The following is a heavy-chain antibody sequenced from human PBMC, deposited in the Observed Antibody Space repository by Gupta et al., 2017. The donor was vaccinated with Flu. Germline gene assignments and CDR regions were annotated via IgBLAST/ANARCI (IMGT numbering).Heavy chain of an antibody. CDR2: ISSSSSDI. Sequence: EVQLVESGGGLVKPGGSLRLSCAASGSTFNTFGMNWVRQAPGKGLEWVSSISSSSSDIYYADSVKGRFTISRHNAKNSLYLQMNSLRAEDTAVYYCARAWDVTVAGTFDYWGQGTLVTVSS. CDR3: ARAWDVTVAGTFDY. V-gene: IGHV3-21*01. J-gene: IGHJ4*02. D-gene: IGHD6-19*01. CDR1: GSTFNTFG.